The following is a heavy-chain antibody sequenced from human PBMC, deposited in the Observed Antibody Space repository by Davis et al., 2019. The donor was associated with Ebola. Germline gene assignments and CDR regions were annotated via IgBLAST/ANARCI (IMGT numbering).Heavy chain of an antibody. J-gene: IGHJ5*02. V-gene: IGHV1-18*01. CDR3: ARENLGEQLVGGSWFDP. CDR1: GYSFTDDG. Sequence: ASVKVSCKASGYSFTDDGISWVRQAPGQGLEWMGWISTYNGNTNYAQKVQGRITMTTDTSTSTAYMELRSLRSEDTAVYYCARENLGEQLVGGSWFDPWGQGTLVTVSS. D-gene: IGHD6-6*01. CDR2: ISTYNGNT.